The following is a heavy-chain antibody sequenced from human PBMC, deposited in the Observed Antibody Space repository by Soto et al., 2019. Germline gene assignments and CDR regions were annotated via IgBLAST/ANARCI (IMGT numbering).Heavy chain of an antibody. J-gene: IGHJ4*02. V-gene: IGHV3-30*18. CDR1: GFTFSSYG. CDR2: ISYDGSNK. Sequence: GGSLRLSCAASGFTFSSYGMHWVRQAPGKGLEWVAVISYDGSNKYYADSVKGRFTISRDNSKNTLYLQMNSLRAEDTAVYYCAKVAPTMIVGYYSDYPGPGTLPTVSS. D-gene: IGHD3-22*01. CDR3: AKVAPTMIVGYYSDY.